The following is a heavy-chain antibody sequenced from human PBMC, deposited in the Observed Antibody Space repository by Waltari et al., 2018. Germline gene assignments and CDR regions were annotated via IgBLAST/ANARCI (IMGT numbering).Heavy chain of an antibody. V-gene: IGHV1-8*01. CDR2: MNHNSGNT. D-gene: IGHD3-10*01. Sequence: QVQLVQSGAEVKEPGASVKVSCKASGYAFSTYDINWVRQAAGQGLEWMGVMNHNSGNTGKAPKFQGSVPMTRETSISTACMELSSRRSDDTAVYYCARGSRLASGTFFPTATDNWAQGTPVTVSS. CDR1: GYAFSTYD. CDR3: ARGSRLASGTFFPTATDN. J-gene: IGHJ4*02.